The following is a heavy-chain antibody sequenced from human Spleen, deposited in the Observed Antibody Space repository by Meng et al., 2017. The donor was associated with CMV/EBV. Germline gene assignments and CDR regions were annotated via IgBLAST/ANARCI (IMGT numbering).Heavy chain of an antibody. V-gene: IGHV1-2*02. D-gene: IGHD1-1*01. J-gene: IGHJ4*02. CDR1: GYTFTDYY. Sequence: ASVKVSCKASGYTFTDYYMHWVRQAPGQGLEWMGWINPNTGGTNYALKFEGRVTMTRNTSISTAYMELSSLRSEDTAVYYCASRPTGGDYWGQGTLVTVSS. CDR3: ASRPTGGDY. CDR2: INPNTGGT.